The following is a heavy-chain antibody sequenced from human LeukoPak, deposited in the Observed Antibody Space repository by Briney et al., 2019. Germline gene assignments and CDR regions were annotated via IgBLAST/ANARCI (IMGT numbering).Heavy chain of an antibody. CDR1: GGSFSGYY. J-gene: IGHJ6*03. CDR2: INHSGST. D-gene: IGHD3-10*01. V-gene: IGHV4-34*01. Sequence: PSETLCLTCAVYGGSFSGYYWSWIRQPPGKGLEWIGEINHSGSTNYNPSLKSRVTISVDTSKNQFSLKLSSVTAADTAVYYCARGRSRSGMVQGVTYYYYYYMDVWGKGTTVTVSS. CDR3: ARGRSRSGMVQGVTYYYYYYMDV.